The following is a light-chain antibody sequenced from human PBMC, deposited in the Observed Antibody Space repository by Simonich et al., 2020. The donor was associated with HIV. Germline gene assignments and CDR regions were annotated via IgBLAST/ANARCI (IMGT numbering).Light chain of an antibody. Sequence: NFMLTQPHSVSESPGKTVTISCTRSSGSIASNYWQWYHQSPGSSPTTVIYEDNQRPSGVPDRFSGSIDSSSNSASLTISGLKTEDEADYYCQSYDSSNQVFGGGTKLTVL. J-gene: IGLJ3*02. V-gene: IGLV6-57*01. CDR2: EDN. CDR1: SGSIASNY. CDR3: QSYDSSNQV.